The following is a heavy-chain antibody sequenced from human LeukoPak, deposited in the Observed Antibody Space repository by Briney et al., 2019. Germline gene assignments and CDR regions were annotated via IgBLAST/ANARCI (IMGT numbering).Heavy chain of an antibody. CDR1: GFTFSNAW. CDR2: IKAKPHVGTT. Sequence: GGSLRLSCAASGFTFSNAWISWVRQAPGKGLEWVGRIKAKPHVGTTDYAAPVKGRFTISRDDSKNTMYLQMNSLKTEDTAVYYCTTDGVGIEGATFDYWGQGTLVTVSS. D-gene: IGHD1-26*01. CDR3: TTDGVGIEGATFDY. V-gene: IGHV3-15*01. J-gene: IGHJ4*02.